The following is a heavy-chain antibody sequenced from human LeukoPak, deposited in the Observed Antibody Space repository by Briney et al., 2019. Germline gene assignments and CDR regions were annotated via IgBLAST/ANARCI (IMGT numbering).Heavy chain of an antibody. Sequence: GGSLRLSCAASGFTFSSYSMNWVRQAPGKGLEWVSSISSSSSYIYYADSVKGRFTIYRDNAKNSLYLQMNSLRAEDTAVYYCARAGIAAAADYWGQGTLVTVSS. V-gene: IGHV3-21*01. CDR1: GFTFSSYS. CDR3: ARAGIAAAADY. CDR2: ISSSSSYI. J-gene: IGHJ4*02. D-gene: IGHD6-13*01.